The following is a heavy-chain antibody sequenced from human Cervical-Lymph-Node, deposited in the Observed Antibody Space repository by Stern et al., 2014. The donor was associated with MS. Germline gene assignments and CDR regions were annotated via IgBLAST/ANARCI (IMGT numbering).Heavy chain of an antibody. J-gene: IGHJ4*02. D-gene: IGHD6-19*01. Sequence: EVQLVESGAVVKKPGEPLKISCTGSGYGFSDYWIGWVRQMPGNGPEWIGVIYPGDSDTTYSPSFEGQVTMSADKSIDTAYLQWSSLKASDTAMYFCARQIEGIPGAWGQGTLVTVSS. CDR3: ARQIEGIPGA. V-gene: IGHV5-51*01. CDR2: IYPGDSDT. CDR1: GYGFSDYW.